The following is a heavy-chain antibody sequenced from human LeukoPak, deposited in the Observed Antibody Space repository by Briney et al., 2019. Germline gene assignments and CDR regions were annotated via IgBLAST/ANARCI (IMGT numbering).Heavy chain of an antibody. CDR2: IYHSGST. CDR1: GFTFSSYAM. J-gene: IGHJ6*02. Sequence: PGGSLRLSCAASGFTFSSYAMSWVRQPPGKGLEWIGEIYHSGSTNYNPSLKSRVTISVDKSKNQFSLKLSSVTAADTAVYYCARDFSYCSSTSCYDYYYYGMDVWGQGTTVTVSS. D-gene: IGHD2-2*01. CDR3: ARDFSYCSSTSCYDYYYYGMDV. V-gene: IGHV4-4*02.